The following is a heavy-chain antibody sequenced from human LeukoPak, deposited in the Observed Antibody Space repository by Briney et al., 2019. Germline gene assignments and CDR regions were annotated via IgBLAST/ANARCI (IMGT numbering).Heavy chain of an antibody. J-gene: IGHJ4*02. Sequence: SGGSLRLSXAASGFTFSSYSMNWVRQAPGKGLEWVSSISSSSSYIYYADSVKGRFTISRDNAKNSLYLQMNSLRAEDTAVYYCARDLGGYYDSSGYWNYWGQGTLVTVSS. V-gene: IGHV3-21*01. D-gene: IGHD3-22*01. CDR1: GFTFSSYS. CDR2: ISSSSSYI. CDR3: ARDLGGYYDSSGYWNY.